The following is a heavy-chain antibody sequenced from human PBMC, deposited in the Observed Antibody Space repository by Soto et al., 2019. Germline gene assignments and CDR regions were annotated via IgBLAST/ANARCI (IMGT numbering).Heavy chain of an antibody. D-gene: IGHD3-22*01. CDR3: AKDEDYYDSSGYYYAIAVGY. CDR1: GFTFRNSG. J-gene: IGHJ4*02. CDR2: ISGSGGST. Sequence: PGGSLRLSCAASGFTFRNSGMSWVRQAPGKGLQWVSAISGSGGSTYYADSVKGRFTISRDNSKNTLYLQMNSLRAEDTAVYYCAKDEDYYDSSGYYYAIAVGYWGQGTLVTVSS. V-gene: IGHV3-23*01.